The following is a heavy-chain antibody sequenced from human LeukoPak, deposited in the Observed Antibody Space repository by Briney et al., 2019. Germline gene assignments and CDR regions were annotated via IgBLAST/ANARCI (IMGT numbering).Heavy chain of an antibody. CDR1: GYTFTSYY. CDR3: ARDSSIAALFP. CDR2: INPSGGST. Sequence: ASVKVSCKASGYTFTSYYMHWVRQAPGQGLEWMGIINPSGGSTSYAQKFQGRVTTTRDMSTSTVYMELSSLRSEDTAVYYCARDSSIAALFPWGQGTLVTVSS. J-gene: IGHJ5*02. D-gene: IGHD6-6*01. V-gene: IGHV1-46*01.